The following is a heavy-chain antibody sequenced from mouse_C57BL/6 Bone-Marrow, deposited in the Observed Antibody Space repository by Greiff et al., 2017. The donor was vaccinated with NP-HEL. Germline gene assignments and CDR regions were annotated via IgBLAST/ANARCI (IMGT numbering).Heavy chain of an antibody. V-gene: IGHV1-64*01. D-gene: IGHD1-1*01. CDR3: ARRITTVVAGTDWYFDV. CDR1: GYTFTSYW. Sequence: QVQLQQPGAELVKPGASVKLSCKASGYTFTSYWMHWVKQRPGQGLEWIGMIHPNSGSTNYNEKFKSKATLTVDKSSSTAYMQLSSLTSEDSAVYYCARRITTVVAGTDWYFDVWGTGTTVTVSS. CDR2: IHPNSGST. J-gene: IGHJ1*03.